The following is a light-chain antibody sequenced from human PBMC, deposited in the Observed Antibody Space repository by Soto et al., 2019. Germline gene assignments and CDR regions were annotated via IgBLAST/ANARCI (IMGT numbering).Light chain of an antibody. CDR2: DAS. Sequence: IVLTHSPGTLSLSPLERATLSCRSSQSVRTYLAWYQVKPGQAPRLLIYDASSRASGVPARFSGSGSGTDFTLTISSLEPEDFALYYCQQRNSWPPITFGQGTRLEIK. CDR1: QSVRTY. CDR3: QQRNSWPPIT. V-gene: IGKV3-11*01. J-gene: IGKJ5*01.